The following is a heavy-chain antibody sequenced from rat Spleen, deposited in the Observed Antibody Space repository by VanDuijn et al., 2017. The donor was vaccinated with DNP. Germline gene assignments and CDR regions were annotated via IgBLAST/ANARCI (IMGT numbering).Heavy chain of an antibody. CDR1: GFSLTSYH. J-gene: IGHJ3*01. V-gene: IGHV2-72*01. Sequence: QVQLKESGPGLVQPSQTLSLTCTVSGFSLTSYHVSWVRQPPGKSLVWMGTIWAGGGTNYNSAVQSRLSISRDTSKSQVFLKMNSLEPEDTGTYYCAGPNRYNHWFAYWGQGTLVTVSS. CDR2: IWAGGGT. D-gene: IGHD1-5*01. CDR3: AGPNRYNHWFAY.